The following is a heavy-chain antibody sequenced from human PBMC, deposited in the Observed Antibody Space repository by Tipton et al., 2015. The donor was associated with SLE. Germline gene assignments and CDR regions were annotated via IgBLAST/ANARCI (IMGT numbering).Heavy chain of an antibody. CDR1: GFSFSSYA. CDR2: ISGDGGAT. CDR3: AKGHSGSSPYFFDY. D-gene: IGHD6-6*01. J-gene: IGHJ4*02. V-gene: IGHV3-23*01. Sequence: GSLRLSCAASGFSFSSYAMRWVRQAPGKGLEWVSAISGDGGATYYTDSVKGRFTISRDNSKNTLHLQMNYLRADDTAVYYCAKGHSGSSPYFFDYWGQGTLVTVSS.